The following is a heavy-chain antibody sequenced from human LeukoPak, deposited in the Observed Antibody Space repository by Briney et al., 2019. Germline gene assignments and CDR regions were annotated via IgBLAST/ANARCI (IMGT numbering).Heavy chain of an antibody. V-gene: IGHV1-8*01. CDR1: GYTFTSYD. D-gene: IGHD3-10*01. CDR2: MNPNSGNT. Sequence: ASVKVSCKASGYTFTSYDINWVRQAPGQGLEWMGWMNPNSGNTGYAQKFQGRVTMTRNTSISTAYMELSSLRSEDTAVYYCARGPIMVRGVINHYYYGMDVWGQGTTVTVSS. CDR3: ARGPIMVRGVINHYYYGMDV. J-gene: IGHJ6*02.